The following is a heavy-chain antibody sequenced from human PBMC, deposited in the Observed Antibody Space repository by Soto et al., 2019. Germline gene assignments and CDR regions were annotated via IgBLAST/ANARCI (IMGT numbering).Heavy chain of an antibody. Sequence: EVQLLESGGGLVQPGGSLRLSCAASGFPFSATGMLWVRQPPGGGLEWVSAIGPNPTNTKYTDSVKGRFTISRGNSKSTVFLHMTNLRVEDTALYYCTTARHCSSNACPAAEWGQGTLITVSS. CDR1: GFPFSATG. CDR3: TTARHCSSNACPAAE. J-gene: IGHJ4*02. D-gene: IGHD2-2*01. CDR2: IGPNPTNT. V-gene: IGHV3-23*05.